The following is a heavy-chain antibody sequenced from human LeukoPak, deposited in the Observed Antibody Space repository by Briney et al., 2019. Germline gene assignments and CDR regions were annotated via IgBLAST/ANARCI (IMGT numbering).Heavy chain of an antibody. V-gene: IGHV3-7*01. CDR2: INQGGSDK. Sequence: GGSLRLSCAASGFTFSGHWMSCVRQAPGEGLEWVANINQGGSDKYYVDSVKGRFTISRDIANNLLYLQMNSLRGEDTAVYYCTRDRSRAEDDWGQGTLVTVSS. D-gene: IGHD1-14*01. J-gene: IGHJ4*02. CDR3: TRDRSRAEDD. CDR1: GFTFSGHW.